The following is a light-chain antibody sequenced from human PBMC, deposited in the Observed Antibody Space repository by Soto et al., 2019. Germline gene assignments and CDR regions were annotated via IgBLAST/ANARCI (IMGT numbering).Light chain of an antibody. Sequence: QSALTQPPSTSGSPGQSVTISCTGTSSDVGGYNFVSWYQHHPGKAPKLMIYEVSKRPSGVPNRFSGSKSGHTASLIISGLQAADEADYFCTSYARSNTVLFGGGTKLTVL. CDR3: TSYARSNTVL. V-gene: IGLV2-8*01. CDR1: SSDVGGYNF. CDR2: EVS. J-gene: IGLJ2*01.